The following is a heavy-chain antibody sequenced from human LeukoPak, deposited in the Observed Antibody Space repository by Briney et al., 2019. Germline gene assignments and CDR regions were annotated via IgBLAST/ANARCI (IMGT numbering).Heavy chain of an antibody. Sequence: GGSLRLSCAASGFTFSSYSMNWVRQAPGKGLEWVSSISSSSSYIYYADSVKGRFTISRDNAKNSLYLQMNSLRAEDTAVYYCARDKATLCRGSSCTRVYYYYGMDVWGQGTTVTVSS. CDR2: ISSSSSYI. J-gene: IGHJ6*02. D-gene: IGHD2-15*01. CDR1: GFTFSSYS. CDR3: ARDKATLCRGSSCTRVYYYYGMDV. V-gene: IGHV3-21*01.